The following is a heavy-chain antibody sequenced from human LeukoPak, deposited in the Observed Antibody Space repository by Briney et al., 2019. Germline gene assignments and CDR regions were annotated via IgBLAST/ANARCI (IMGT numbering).Heavy chain of an antibody. CDR3: ARTDGVDY. CDR1: GYTFTSYD. D-gene: IGHD4-17*01. CDR2: INPNSGGT. V-gene: IGHV1-2*06. J-gene: IGHJ4*02. Sequence: ASVKVSCKASGYTFTSYDINWVRQATGQGLEWVGRINPNSGGTNYAQKLQGRVTMTRDTSISTAYMELSSLRSDDTAVYYCARTDGVDYWGQGTLVTVSS.